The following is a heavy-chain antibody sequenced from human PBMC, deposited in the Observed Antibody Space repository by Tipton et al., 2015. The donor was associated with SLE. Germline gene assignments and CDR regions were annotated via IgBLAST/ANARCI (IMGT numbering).Heavy chain of an antibody. CDR2: ISSSSSYI. J-gene: IGHJ4*02. CDR3: TRLGNRGWLPVGPADF. CDR1: GFTFSSYS. V-gene: IGHV3-21*03. Sequence: SLRLSCAASGFTFSSYSMNWVRQAPGKGLEWVSSISSSSSYIYYADSVKGRFTISRDDSKRIAYLQMNSLKTEDTAVYYCTRLGNRGWLPVGPADFWGQGTLVTVS. D-gene: IGHD6-19*01.